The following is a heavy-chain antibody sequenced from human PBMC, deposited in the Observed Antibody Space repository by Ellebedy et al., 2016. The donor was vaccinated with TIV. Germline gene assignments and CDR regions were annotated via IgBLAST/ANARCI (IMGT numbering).Heavy chain of an antibody. V-gene: IGHV3-11*01. Sequence: GESLKISCAASGFTFSDYYMSWIRQAPGKGLEWVSYISSSGSTIYYADSVKGRLTISRDNAKNSLYLQMNSLRAEDTAVYYCARDRPRAVVVAATGIGGWFDPWGQGTLVTVSS. CDR2: ISSSGSTI. J-gene: IGHJ5*02. D-gene: IGHD2-15*01. CDR3: ARDRPRAVVVAATGIGGWFDP. CDR1: GFTFSDYY.